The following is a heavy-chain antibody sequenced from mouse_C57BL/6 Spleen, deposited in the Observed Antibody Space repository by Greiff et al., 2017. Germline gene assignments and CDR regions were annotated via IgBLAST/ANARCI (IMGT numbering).Heavy chain of an antibody. J-gene: IGHJ4*01. Sequence: DVKLVESGGGLVKPGGSLKLSCAASGFTFSDYGMHWVRQAPEKGLEWVAYISRGSSTIYYADTVKGRFTISRDNAKNTLFLQMTSLRSEDTAMYYCARKEFSDGGAMDYWGQGTSVTVSS. CDR2: ISRGSSTI. CDR1: GFTFSDYG. V-gene: IGHV5-17*01. CDR3: ARKEFSDGGAMDY. D-gene: IGHD2-3*01.